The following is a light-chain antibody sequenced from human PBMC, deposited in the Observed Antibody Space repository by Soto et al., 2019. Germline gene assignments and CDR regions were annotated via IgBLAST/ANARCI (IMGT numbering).Light chain of an antibody. Sequence: DIQMTQSPSSVSASVGDRVTITCRASQGISSWLDWYQQKPGKASQLLIYAASSLQSGVPSRFSCSGSGTDFTHTISSLQPEDFETYYCQQANSFPLTFGGGTKVEIK. V-gene: IGKV1-12*01. CDR2: AAS. CDR1: QGISSW. J-gene: IGKJ4*01. CDR3: QQANSFPLT.